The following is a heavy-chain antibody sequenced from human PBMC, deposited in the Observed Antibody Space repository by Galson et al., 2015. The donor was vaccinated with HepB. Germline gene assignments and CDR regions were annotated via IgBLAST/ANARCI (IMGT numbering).Heavy chain of an antibody. D-gene: IGHD6-6*01. J-gene: IGHJ4*02. Sequence: SPRLPCAASGFQFSHYTVNWVRQTPEKRLEWISFLSGDSETVYLADSVKGRFTTSRDNGRNALYLQMTNLRVEDTAIYYCVRGLITAPNYFDFWGQGTLVSVSS. CDR2: LSGDSETV. V-gene: IGHV3-48*04. CDR3: VRGLITAPNYFDF. CDR1: GFQFSHYT.